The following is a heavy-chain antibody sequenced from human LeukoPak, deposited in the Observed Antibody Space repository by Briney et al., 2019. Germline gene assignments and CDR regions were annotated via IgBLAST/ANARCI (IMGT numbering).Heavy chain of an antibody. CDR1: GYSFSSYW. CDR3: ARHYPPGNWLDP. D-gene: IGHD3-10*01. CDR2: IDLSDSYT. V-gene: IGHV5-10-1*01. Sequence: GESLRISCQGSGYSFSSYWITWVRQMPGKGLEWMGIIDLSDSYTSYSPPFQGHVTISADKSISTAFLEWSSLRASDTAIYYCARHYPPGNWLDPWGQGTLVTVSS. J-gene: IGHJ5*02.